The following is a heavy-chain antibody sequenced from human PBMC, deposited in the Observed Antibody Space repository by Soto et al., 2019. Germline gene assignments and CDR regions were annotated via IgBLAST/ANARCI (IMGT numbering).Heavy chain of an antibody. CDR1: GGSFSGYY. D-gene: IGHD5-18*01. Sequence: SETLSLTCAVYGGSFSGYYWSWIRQPPGKGLEWIGEINHSGSTNYNPSLKSRVTISVDTSKNQFSLKLSSVTAADTAVYYCARRSGYSYGYRGRNFDYWGQGTLVNVSS. CDR2: INHSGST. CDR3: ARRSGYSYGYRGRNFDY. J-gene: IGHJ4*02. V-gene: IGHV4-34*01.